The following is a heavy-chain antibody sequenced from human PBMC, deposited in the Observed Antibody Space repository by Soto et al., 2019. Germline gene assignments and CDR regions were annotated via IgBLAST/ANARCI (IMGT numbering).Heavy chain of an antibody. D-gene: IGHD3-10*01. CDR1: GFTFRNYG. CDR2: ISYDGSNK. CDR3: ASSPGGSGTYFFYYYYYGMDV. V-gene: IGHV3-30*03. J-gene: IGHJ6*02. Sequence: GGSLRLSCAASGFTFRNYGMHWVRQAPGKGLEWVAVISYDGSNKYYADSVKGRFTISRDNSKNTVYLQMNSLRVEDTAVYYCASSPGGSGTYFFYYYYYGMDVWGQGTTVTVSS.